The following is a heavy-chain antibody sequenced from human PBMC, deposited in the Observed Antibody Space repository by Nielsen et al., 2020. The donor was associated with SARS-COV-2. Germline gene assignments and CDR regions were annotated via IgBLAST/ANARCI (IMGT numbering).Heavy chain of an antibody. Sequence: SETLSLTCTVSGCSISSYYWSWIRQLPGKGLEWIGYIYYSGSTNYNPSLKSRVTISVDTSKNQFSLKLSSVTAADTAVYYCARGFDYWGQGTLVTVSS. CDR2: IYYSGST. V-gene: IGHV4-59*01. CDR3: ARGFDY. J-gene: IGHJ4*02. CDR1: GCSISSYY.